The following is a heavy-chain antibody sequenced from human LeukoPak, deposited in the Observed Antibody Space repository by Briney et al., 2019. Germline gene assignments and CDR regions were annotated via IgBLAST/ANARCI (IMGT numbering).Heavy chain of an antibody. D-gene: IGHD3-22*01. J-gene: IGHJ6*02. V-gene: IGHV1-46*01. CDR3: ATPTYYYDSSGYYYYGMDV. CDR2: IYPRDGST. Sequence: ASVKVSCKASGYTFTSNYIHWVRQAPGQGLEWMGMIYPRDGSTSYAQKFQGRVTVTRDTSTSTVHMELSGLRSEDTAVYYCATPTYYYDSSGYYYYGMDVWGQGTTVTVSS. CDR1: GYTFTSNY.